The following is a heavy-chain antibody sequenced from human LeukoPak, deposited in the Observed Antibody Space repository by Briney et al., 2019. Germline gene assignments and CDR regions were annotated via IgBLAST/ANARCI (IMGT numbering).Heavy chain of an antibody. D-gene: IGHD5-18*01. V-gene: IGHV3-53*01. Sequence: GGSLRLSCAASGFTVSSNYMSWVRQAPGKGLEWVSIIYSGGSTYYADSVKGRFTISRDNAKNSLYLQMNSLRAEDTAVYYCARGSGGYSYGHFDYWGQGTLVTVSS. CDR2: IYSGGST. CDR3: ARGSGGYSYGHFDY. J-gene: IGHJ4*02. CDR1: GFTVSSNY.